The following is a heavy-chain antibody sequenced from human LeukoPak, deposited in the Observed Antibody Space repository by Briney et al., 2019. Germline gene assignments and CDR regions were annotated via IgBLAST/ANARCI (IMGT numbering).Heavy chain of an antibody. CDR2: ISYDGSNK. Sequence: PGGSLRLSCAASGFSFSGYGMHWVRQAPGKGLEWVAVISYDGSNKYYADSVKGRFTISRDNSKNTLYLQMNSLRAEDTAVYYCARPVGYYDFWSGPNPKFDAFDIWGQGTMVTVSS. D-gene: IGHD3-3*01. V-gene: IGHV3-30*03. CDR3: ARPVGYYDFWSGPNPKFDAFDI. J-gene: IGHJ3*02. CDR1: GFSFSGYG.